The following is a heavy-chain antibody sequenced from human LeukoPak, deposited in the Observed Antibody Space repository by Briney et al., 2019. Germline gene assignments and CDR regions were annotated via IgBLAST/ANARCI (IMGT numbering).Heavy chain of an antibody. J-gene: IGHJ4*02. V-gene: IGHV4-34*01. D-gene: IGHD2-15*01. CDR3: ARGYLDIVVVVAAGGYFDY. Sequence: SETLSLTCAVYGGSFSGYYWSWIRQPPGKGLEWIGEINHSGRTNYNPSLKSRVTISVDTSKNQFSLKLSSVTAADTAVYYCARGYLDIVVVVAAGGYFDYWGQGTLVTVSS. CDR1: GGSFSGYY. CDR2: INHSGRT.